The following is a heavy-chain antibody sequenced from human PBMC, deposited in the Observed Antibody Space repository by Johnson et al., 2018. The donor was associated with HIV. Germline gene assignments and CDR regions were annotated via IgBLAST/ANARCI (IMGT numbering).Heavy chain of an antibody. Sequence: VQLVESGGGVVQPGRSLRLSCAASEFTFSTYWMHWVRQAPGKGLVWVSRINSDGSSTNYADSVKGRFTISRDNAKNTLYLQMNSLRAEDTAVYYCARDAKVDYGDAFDIWGQGTKVTVSS. D-gene: IGHD4-17*01. V-gene: IGHV3-74*01. CDR1: EFTFSTYW. CDR2: INSDGSST. CDR3: ARDAKVDYGDAFDI. J-gene: IGHJ3*02.